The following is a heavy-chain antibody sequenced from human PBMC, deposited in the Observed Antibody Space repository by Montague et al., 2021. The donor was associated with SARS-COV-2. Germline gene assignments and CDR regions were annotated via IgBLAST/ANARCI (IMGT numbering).Heavy chain of an antibody. D-gene: IGHD6-19*01. V-gene: IGHV4-39*01. CDR1: GGSISSSSYY. CDR3: ARQRRGGLVSTPRFFDY. J-gene: IGHJ4*02. Sequence: ETLSLTCTVSGGSISSSSYYWGWIRQPPGKGLEWIGSIYYSGSTYYNPSLKSRVTISVDTSKNQFSLKLSPVTAADTAVYYCARQRRGGLVSTPRFFDYWGQGTLVTVSS. CDR2: IYYSGST.